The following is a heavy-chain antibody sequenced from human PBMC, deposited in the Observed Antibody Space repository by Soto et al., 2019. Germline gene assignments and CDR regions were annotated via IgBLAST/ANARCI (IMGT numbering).Heavy chain of an antibody. V-gene: IGHV1-8*01. Sequence: QVQLVQAGAAVKKPGASVKVSCKASGYTFTSYDINWVRQATGQGLEWMGWMNPNSGNTGYAQKFQGRVTMTRNTSIRTAYMALSSLRSEDTAVYYCASGTMGKYYYYYYMDVWGKGTTVTVSS. CDR1: GYTFTSYD. D-gene: IGHD3-3*01. J-gene: IGHJ6*03. CDR2: MNPNSGNT. CDR3: ASGTMGKYYYYYYMDV.